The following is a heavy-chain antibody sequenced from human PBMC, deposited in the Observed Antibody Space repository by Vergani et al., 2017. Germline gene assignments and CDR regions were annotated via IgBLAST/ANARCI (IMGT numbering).Heavy chain of an antibody. CDR2: IIPIFGTA. Sequence: QVQLVQSGAEVKKPGSSVKVSCKASGGTFSSYAISWVRQAPGQGLEWMGGIIPIFGTANYAQKFQGRVTITADESTSTAYMELSSLRSEDTAVYYCARVRCSSTSCYLPSKGMDVWGQGTTVTVSS. J-gene: IGHJ6*02. CDR1: GGTFSSYA. V-gene: IGHV1-69*01. D-gene: IGHD2-2*01. CDR3: ARVRCSSTSCYLPSKGMDV.